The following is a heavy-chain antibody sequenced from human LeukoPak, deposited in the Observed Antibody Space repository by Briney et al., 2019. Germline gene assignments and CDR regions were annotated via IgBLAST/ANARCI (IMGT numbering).Heavy chain of an antibody. CDR3: ARKEFYYYYMDV. Sequence: SETLSLTCTVSGYSISSGYYWGWIRQPPGKGLEWIGSIYHSGSTYYNPSLKSRVTISVDTSKNQFSLKLSSVTAADTAVYYSARKEFYYYYMDVWGKGTTVTVSS. V-gene: IGHV4-38-2*02. J-gene: IGHJ6*03. CDR1: GYSISSGYY. D-gene: IGHD3-10*01. CDR2: IYHSGST.